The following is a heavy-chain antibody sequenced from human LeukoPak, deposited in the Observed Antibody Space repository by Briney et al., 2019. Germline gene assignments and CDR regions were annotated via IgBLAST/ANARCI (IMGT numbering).Heavy chain of an antibody. Sequence: GVLRLSCAASGFTFGRYWMGWVRQAPGKGLEWVANIKQDGSEKYYVDSVKGRFTISRDNAKNSLYLQMNSLRAEDTAVYYCVPRKEWSCYMDVWGKGTTVTVSS. D-gene: IGHD3-3*01. CDR1: GFTFGRYW. V-gene: IGHV3-7*03. J-gene: IGHJ6*03. CDR2: IKQDGSEK. CDR3: VPRKEWSCYMDV.